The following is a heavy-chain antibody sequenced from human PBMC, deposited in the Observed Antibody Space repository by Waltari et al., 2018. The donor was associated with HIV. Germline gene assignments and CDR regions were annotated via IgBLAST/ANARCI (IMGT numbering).Heavy chain of an antibody. J-gene: IGHJ4*02. V-gene: IGHV3-30*18. CDR3: AKDRAFFQVGYSII. CDR2: ISYDRSTK. D-gene: IGHD5-12*01. Sequence: QVQLVESGGGVVQPGRSMRRSCAASVFTFNNHGIHWVRQAPGKGLEWVAVISYDRSTKDYADSVKGRFTISRDNSKKTVYLQMNSLRAEDTAVYYCAKDRAFFQVGYSIIWGQGTLVTVSS. CDR1: VFTFNNHG.